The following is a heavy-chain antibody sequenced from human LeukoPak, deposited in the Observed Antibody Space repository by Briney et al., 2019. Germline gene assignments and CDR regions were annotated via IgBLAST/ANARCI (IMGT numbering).Heavy chain of an antibody. CDR3: ARAPEIVVVIDY. CDR1: GFTFSSYA. V-gene: IGHV3-30-3*01. D-gene: IGHD3-22*01. J-gene: IGHJ4*02. Sequence: GGSLRLSCAASGFTFSSYAMHWVRQAPGKGLEWVADISYDGSNKYYADSVKGRFTISRDNSKNTLYLQINSLRAEDTAVYYCARAPEIVVVIDYWGQGTLVTVSS. CDR2: ISYDGSNK.